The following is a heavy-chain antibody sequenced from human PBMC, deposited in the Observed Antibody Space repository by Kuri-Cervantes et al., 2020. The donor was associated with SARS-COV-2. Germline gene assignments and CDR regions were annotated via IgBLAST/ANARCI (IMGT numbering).Heavy chain of an antibody. V-gene: IGHV4-34*01. CDR1: GGSFSGYY. D-gene: IGHD3-22*01. CDR3: ARCSGWGDSKYNCMDV. Sequence: SETLSLTCAVYGGSFSGYYWSWIRQPPGKGLEWIGEINHSGSTNYNPSLKSRVAISVDTSKNQFSLKLSSVTAADTAVYYCARCSGWGDSKYNCMDVWGQGTTVTVSS. J-gene: IGHJ6*02. CDR2: INHSGST.